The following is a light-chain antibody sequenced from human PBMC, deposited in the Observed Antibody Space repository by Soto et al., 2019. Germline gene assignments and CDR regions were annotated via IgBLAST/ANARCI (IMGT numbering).Light chain of an antibody. CDR3: QQYGTSPIT. CDR1: QSVSSY. Sequence: VLQQSKTTLPLPPGERAPLSCRASQSVSSYLAWYQQKPGQAPRLLIYGASNRATGIPERFSGSGSGTDFTLTISSLEPEDFAVYYCQQYGTSPITFG. J-gene: IGKJ5*01. V-gene: IGKV3-20*01. CDR2: GAS.